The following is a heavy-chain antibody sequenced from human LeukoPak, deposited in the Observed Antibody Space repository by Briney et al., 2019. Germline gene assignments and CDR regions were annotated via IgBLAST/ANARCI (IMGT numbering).Heavy chain of an antibody. CDR1: GFIFSGYS. Sequence: GGSLRLSCAASGFIFSGYSMNWVRQAPGRGLEWISYISSGSSTIFYADSVNGRFTISRDNAKNSLYLQMNSLRADDTAVYYCARESITGDRDFDYWGQGTLITVSS. CDR2: ISSGSSTI. D-gene: IGHD7-27*01. CDR3: ARESITGDRDFDY. V-gene: IGHV3-48*01. J-gene: IGHJ4*02.